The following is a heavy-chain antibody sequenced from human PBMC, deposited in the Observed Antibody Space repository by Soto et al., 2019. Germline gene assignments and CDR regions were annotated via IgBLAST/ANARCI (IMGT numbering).Heavy chain of an antibody. CDR1: GGSISSSSFH. J-gene: IGHJ5*02. CDR2: IYYSGST. CDR3: ARRERAAGTDWRFDH. D-gene: IGHD6-13*01. Sequence: SETLSLTCTVSGGSISSSSFHWGWIRQPPGKGLEWIGSIYYSGSTYYSPSLKSRVTISVDTSKNQFSLKLSSVTAADTAVYYCARRERAAGTDWRFDHWGQGTLVTVAS. V-gene: IGHV4-39*01.